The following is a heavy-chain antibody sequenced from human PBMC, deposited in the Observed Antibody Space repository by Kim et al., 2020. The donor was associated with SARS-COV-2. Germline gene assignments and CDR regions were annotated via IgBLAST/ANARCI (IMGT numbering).Heavy chain of an antibody. J-gene: IGHJ6*03. CDR2: IYYSGST. CDR1: GGSISSGGYY. V-gene: IGHV4-31*03. CDR3: ARGLSLTGTHYYYYYMDV. D-gene: IGHD1-20*01. Sequence: SETLSLTCTVSGGSISSGGYYWSWIRQQPGKGLEWIGYIYYSGSTYYNPSLKSRVTISVDTSKNQFSLKLSSVTAADTAVYYCARGLSLTGTHYYYYYMDVWGKGTTVTVSS.